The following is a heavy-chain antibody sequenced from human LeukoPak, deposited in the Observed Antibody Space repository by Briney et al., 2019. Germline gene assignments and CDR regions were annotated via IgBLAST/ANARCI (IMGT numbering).Heavy chain of an antibody. CDR1: GFTFSRYG. V-gene: IGHV3-20*04. CDR3: ARVIRGSSPNAYYYYMDV. CDR2: INWNGGST. J-gene: IGHJ6*03. D-gene: IGHD6-13*01. Sequence: GGSLRLSCAASGFTFSRYGMNWVRQAPGKGLEWVSGINWNGGSTGYADSVKGRFTISRDNAKNSLYLQMNSLRAEDTALYYCARVIRGSSPNAYYYYMDVWGKGTTVTVSS.